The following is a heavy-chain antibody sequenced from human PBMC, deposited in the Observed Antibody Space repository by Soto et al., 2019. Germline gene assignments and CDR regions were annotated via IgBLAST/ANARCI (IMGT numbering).Heavy chain of an antibody. CDR3: ASSSSWYRIYYYYGMDV. V-gene: IGHV4-34*01. Sequence: QVQLQQWGAGLLKPSETLSLTCAVYGGSFSGYYWSWIRQPPGKGLEWIGEINHSGSTNYNPSLKGRVTISVDTSKNQFSLKLSSVTAAATAVYYCASSSSWYRIYYYYGMDVWGQGTTVTVSS. CDR2: INHSGST. D-gene: IGHD6-13*01. J-gene: IGHJ6*02. CDR1: GGSFSGYY.